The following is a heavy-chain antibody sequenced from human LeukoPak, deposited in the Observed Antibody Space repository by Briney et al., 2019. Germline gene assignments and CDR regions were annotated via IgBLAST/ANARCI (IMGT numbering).Heavy chain of an antibody. Sequence: ASVKVSCKASGGTFSSYAISWVLQAPGQRLEWMRGIIPIFGTANYAQKFQGRVTITADESTSTAYMELSSLRSEDTAVYYCARIFFFFKQKTAYEMDVWGQGTTVTVSS. V-gene: IGHV1-69*13. CDR1: GGTFSSYA. CDR3: ARIFFFFKQKTAYEMDV. D-gene: IGHD3-3*01. CDR2: IIPIFGTA. J-gene: IGHJ6*02.